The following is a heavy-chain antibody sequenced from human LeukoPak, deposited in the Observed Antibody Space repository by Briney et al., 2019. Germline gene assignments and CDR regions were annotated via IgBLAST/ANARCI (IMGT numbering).Heavy chain of an antibody. CDR3: TTTTDYVAEIDY. J-gene: IGHJ4*02. CDR2: IKSKTDGGTT. V-gene: IGHV3-15*01. CDR1: GFTFSNAW. Sequence: GGSLRHSCAASGFTFSNAWMSWVRQAPGKGLEWVGRIKSKTDGGTTDYAAPVKGRFTISRDDSKNTLYLQMNSLKTEDTAVYYCTTTTDYVAEIDYWGQGTLVTVSS. D-gene: IGHD4-17*01.